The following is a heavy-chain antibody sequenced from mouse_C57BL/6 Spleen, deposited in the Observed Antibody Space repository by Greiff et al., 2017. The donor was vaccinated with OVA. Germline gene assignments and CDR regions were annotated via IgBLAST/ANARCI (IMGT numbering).Heavy chain of an antibody. V-gene: IGHV1-18*01. CDR3: ARRGGRAWFAY. CDR1: GYTFTDYN. Sequence: VQLQQSGPELVKPGASVKIPCKASGYTFTDYNLDWVKPSHGKSLEWIGDINPNNGGTIYNQQFKGKATLTVAKSSSTAYMERRSLASEDTADYYCARRGGRAWFAYWGQGTLVTVSA. D-gene: IGHD1-1*02. J-gene: IGHJ3*01. CDR2: INPNNGGT.